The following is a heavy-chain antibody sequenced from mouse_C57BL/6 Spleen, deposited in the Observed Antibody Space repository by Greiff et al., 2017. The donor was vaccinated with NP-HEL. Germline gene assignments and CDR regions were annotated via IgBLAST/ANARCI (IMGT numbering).Heavy chain of an antibody. CDR1: GYTFPDYY. CDR2: IYPGSGNT. D-gene: IGHD3-2*02. V-gene: IGHV1-76*01. J-gene: IGHJ3*01. CDR3: ATDSSGYEPWFAY. Sequence: SGAELVRPGASVKLSCKASGYTFPDYYINWVKQRPGQGLEWIARIYPGSGNTYYNEKFKGKATLTAEKSSSTAYMQLSSLTSEDSAVYFCATDSSGYEPWFAYWGQGTLVTVSA.